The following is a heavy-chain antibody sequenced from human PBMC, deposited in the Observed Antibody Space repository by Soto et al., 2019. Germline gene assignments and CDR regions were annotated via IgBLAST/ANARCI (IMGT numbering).Heavy chain of an antibody. CDR2: ISGSGGST. D-gene: IGHD2-15*01. J-gene: IGHJ6*03. Sequence: GGSLRLSCAASGFTFSSYAMSWVRQAPGKGLEWVSAISGSGGSTYYADSVKGRFTISRDNSKNTLYLQMNSLRAEDTAVYYCAKSYCSGGSCYFTQYYYYMDVWGKGTTVTVSS. CDR1: GFTFSSYA. V-gene: IGHV3-23*01. CDR3: AKSYCSGGSCYFTQYYYYMDV.